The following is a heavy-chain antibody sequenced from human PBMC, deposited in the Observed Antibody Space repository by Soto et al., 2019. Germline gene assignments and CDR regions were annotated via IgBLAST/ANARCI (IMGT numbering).Heavy chain of an antibody. CDR1: GYTFTGDY. D-gene: IGHD3-10*01. Sequence: GASVKVSCKASGYTFTGDYMHWVRPAPGQGLEWMGWINPNSGGTNYAQKFQGRVTITADKSTSTAYMELSSLRSEDMAVYYCARDRGQPLHEFDYYYGIDVWGQGTTVTVSS. J-gene: IGHJ6*02. V-gene: IGHV1-2*02. CDR2: INPNSGGT. CDR3: ARDRGQPLHEFDYYYGIDV.